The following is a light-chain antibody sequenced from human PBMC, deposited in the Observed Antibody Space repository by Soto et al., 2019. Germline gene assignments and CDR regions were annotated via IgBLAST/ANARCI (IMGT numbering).Light chain of an antibody. Sequence: EIVLTQSPATLSLSPGERATLSCRASQSVSSYLAWYQQKPGQAPRLLIYDASNRAAGIPARFSGSGSGTDFTLTISGLEPEDFAVYYCHQRGSWPRGTFGQGTKVEIK. CDR3: HQRGSWPRGT. J-gene: IGKJ1*01. CDR1: QSVSSY. V-gene: IGKV3-11*01. CDR2: DAS.